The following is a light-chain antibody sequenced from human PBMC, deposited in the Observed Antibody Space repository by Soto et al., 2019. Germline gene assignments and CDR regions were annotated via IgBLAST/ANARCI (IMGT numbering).Light chain of an antibody. V-gene: IGKV3-11*01. Sequence: EIVLTQSPAILSLSPGERATLSCRASQSVSSYLAWYQQKPGQAPRLLIYDASKRATGIPARFSGSGSGTDFTLTISRPEPEDFAVYYCQQRSNWPPTWTFGQGTKVEIK. CDR3: QQRSNWPPTWT. CDR1: QSVSSY. J-gene: IGKJ1*01. CDR2: DAS.